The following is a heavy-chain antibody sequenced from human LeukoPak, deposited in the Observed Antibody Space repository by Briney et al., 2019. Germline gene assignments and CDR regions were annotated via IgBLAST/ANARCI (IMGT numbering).Heavy chain of an antibody. J-gene: IGHJ6*03. D-gene: IGHD2-15*01. V-gene: IGHV6-1*01. Sequence: SHTLSLTCAISGDSVSSNSAAWNRIRPSPSRGLEWLGRTYYRSKWYNDYAVSVKSRITINPGTSKNQFSLQLNSVTPEDTAVYYCARSAAATWYSHYYYYMDVWGKGTTVTVSS. CDR2: TYYRSKWYN. CDR3: ARSAAATWYSHYYYYMDV. CDR1: GDSVSSNSAA.